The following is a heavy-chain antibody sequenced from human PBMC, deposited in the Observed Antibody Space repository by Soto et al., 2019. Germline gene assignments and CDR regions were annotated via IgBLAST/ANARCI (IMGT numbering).Heavy chain of an antibody. CDR1: GGSISSGDYY. D-gene: IGHD2-21*01. CDR3: ASRVVLGWSDWFDP. J-gene: IGHJ5*02. CDR2: ISYSGST. V-gene: IGHV4-30-4*01. Sequence: QVQLQESGPGLVKPSQTLSLTCTVSGGSISSGDYYWSWIRQPPGKGLEWIGYISYSGSTYYNPSLKSRVTISLDTSKNQFSLKLSSVTAEDTAVYYCASRVVLGWSDWFDPWGQGTLVTVSS.